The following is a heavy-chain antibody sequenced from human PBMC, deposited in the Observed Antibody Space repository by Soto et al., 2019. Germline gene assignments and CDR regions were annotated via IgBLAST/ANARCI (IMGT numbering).Heavy chain of an antibody. CDR2: IYYSGST. J-gene: IGHJ4*02. CDR3: ARENSRSSSTDY. V-gene: IGHV4-31*03. D-gene: IGHD6-6*01. CDR1: GGSINSTSHY. Sequence: PSETLSLTCTVSGGSINSTSHYWSWIRQHPGKGLEWIGYIYYSGSTYYNPSLRSRVTISVDTSKNQFSLKLSSVTAADTAVYYCARENSRSSSTDYWGQGTLVTVSS.